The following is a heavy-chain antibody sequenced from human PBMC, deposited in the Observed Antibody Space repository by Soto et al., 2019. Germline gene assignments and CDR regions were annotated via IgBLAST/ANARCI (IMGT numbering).Heavy chain of an antibody. Sequence: PSETLSLTCAVYGGSFSGYYWSWIRQPPGKGLEWIGEINHSGSTNYNPSLKSRVTISVDTSKNQFSLKLSSVTAADTAVYYCARIGPLNYYDSSGYSRSAFDYSGQGTLVTVPS. CDR2: INHSGST. J-gene: IGHJ4*02. V-gene: IGHV4-34*01. CDR1: GGSFSGYY. CDR3: ARIGPLNYYDSSGYSRSAFDY. D-gene: IGHD3-22*01.